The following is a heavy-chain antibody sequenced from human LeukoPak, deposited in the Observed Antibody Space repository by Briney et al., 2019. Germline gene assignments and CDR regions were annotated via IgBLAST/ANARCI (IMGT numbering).Heavy chain of an antibody. Sequence: GGSLRLSCAASGFTFSSYWMSWVRQAPGKGLEWVANIKQDGSEKYYVDSVKGRFTISRDNAKNSLYLQMNSLRAEDTAVYYCARDPGLMRAAACGDYWGQGTLVIVSS. CDR3: ARDPGLMRAAACGDY. J-gene: IGHJ4*02. D-gene: IGHD6-13*01. CDR1: GFTFSSYW. V-gene: IGHV3-7*01. CDR2: IKQDGSEK.